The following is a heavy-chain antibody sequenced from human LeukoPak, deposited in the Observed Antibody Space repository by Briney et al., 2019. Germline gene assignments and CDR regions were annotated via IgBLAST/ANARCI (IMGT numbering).Heavy chain of an antibody. CDR1: GFIFSSYA. CDR3: AKDPSFGIAAAGRTYFDY. V-gene: IGHV3-23*01. Sequence: GGSLRLSCEASGFIFSSYAMAWVRQAPGKGLDWVSAISGSGGSTYYADSVKGRFTISRDNSKNTLYLQMNSLRAEDTAVYYCAKDPSFGIAAAGRTYFDYWGQGTLVTVSS. CDR2: ISGSGGST. J-gene: IGHJ4*02. D-gene: IGHD6-13*01.